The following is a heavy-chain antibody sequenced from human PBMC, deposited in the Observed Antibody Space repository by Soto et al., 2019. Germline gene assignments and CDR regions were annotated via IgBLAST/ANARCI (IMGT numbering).Heavy chain of an antibody. CDR2: IYYSGST. J-gene: IGHJ4*02. V-gene: IGHV4-31*03. D-gene: IGHD1-26*01. CDR1: GGSISSGGYY. CDR3: ARERKWEFGTDYFDY. Sequence: SETLSLTCTVSGGSISSGGYYWSWIRQHPGKGLEWIGYIYYSGSTYYNPSLKSRVTISVDTSKNQFSLKLSSVTAADTAVYYCARERKWEFGTDYFDYWGQGTLVTVSS.